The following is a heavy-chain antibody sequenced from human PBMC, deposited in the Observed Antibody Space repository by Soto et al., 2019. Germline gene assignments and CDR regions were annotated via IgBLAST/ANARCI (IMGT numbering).Heavy chain of an antibody. D-gene: IGHD4-17*01. Sequence: ASVKVSCKASGGTFSSYAISWVRQAPGQGLEWMGGIIPIFGTANYAQKFQGRVTITADESTNTAYMELSSLRSEDTAVYYCARDSTTVVTLDYLGQGTLVTVSS. J-gene: IGHJ4*02. V-gene: IGHV1-69*13. CDR1: GGTFSSYA. CDR2: IIPIFGTA. CDR3: ARDSTTVVTLDY.